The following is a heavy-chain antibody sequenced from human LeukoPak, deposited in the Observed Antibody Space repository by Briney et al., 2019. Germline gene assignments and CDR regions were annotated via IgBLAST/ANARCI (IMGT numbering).Heavy chain of an antibody. V-gene: IGHV3-48*01. J-gene: IGHJ4*02. Sequence: QSGGSLRLSCVASGFTFSTYSMNWVRQAPGKGLEWVSYITSSSSAKYYADSVKGRFTISRDNSKNTLYLQMNSLRAEDTAVYYCAKADGGYCSGGSCCGQSVNYWGQGTLVTVSS. CDR1: GFTFSTYS. D-gene: IGHD2-15*01. CDR3: AKADGGYCSGGSCCGQSVNY. CDR2: ITSSSSAK.